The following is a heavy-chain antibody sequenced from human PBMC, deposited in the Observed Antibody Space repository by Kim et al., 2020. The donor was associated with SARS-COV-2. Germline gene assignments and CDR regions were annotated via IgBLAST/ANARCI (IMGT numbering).Heavy chain of an antibody. CDR3: ARPSRGYSSGWYGGYYFDY. D-gene: IGHD6-19*01. CDR2: IYPGDSDT. Sequence: GESLKISCKGSGYSFTSYWIGWVRQMPGKGLEWMGIIYPGDSDTRYSPSFQGQVTISADKSISTAYPQWSSLKASDTAMYYCARPSRGYSSGWYGGYYFDYGGQGTLVTVSS. J-gene: IGHJ4*02. CDR1: GYSFTSYW. V-gene: IGHV5-51*01.